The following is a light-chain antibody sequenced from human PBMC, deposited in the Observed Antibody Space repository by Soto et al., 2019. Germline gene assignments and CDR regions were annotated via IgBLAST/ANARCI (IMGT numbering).Light chain of an antibody. V-gene: IGLV2-23*01. J-gene: IGLJ1*01. Sequence: SLLTQHDSVYGSPGQSITISCTETSSDVGSRNLVSWYQQYPGKAPKLIIFEASKRPSGGSNRFSGSKPGSTASLTICGVEAVEEVDYYCCSHAGGSTCVFGTGTKGTAL. CDR2: EAS. CDR3: CSHAGGSTCV. CDR1: SSDVGSRNL.